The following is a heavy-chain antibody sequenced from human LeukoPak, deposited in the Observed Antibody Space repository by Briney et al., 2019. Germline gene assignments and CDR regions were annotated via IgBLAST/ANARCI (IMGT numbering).Heavy chain of an antibody. J-gene: IGHJ6*04. V-gene: IGHV3-48*01. CDR2: ISSSSSTI. D-gene: IGHD3-10*01. CDR1: GFTFSSYS. CDR3: ARGSGMAWFTYMDV. Sequence: QPGGSLRLSCAASGFTFSSYSMNWVRQAPGKGLEWVSYISSSSSTIYYADSVKGRFSISRDNSKNTLYLQLNSLRAEDTAVYYCARGSGMAWFTYMDVWGNGTAVSVSS.